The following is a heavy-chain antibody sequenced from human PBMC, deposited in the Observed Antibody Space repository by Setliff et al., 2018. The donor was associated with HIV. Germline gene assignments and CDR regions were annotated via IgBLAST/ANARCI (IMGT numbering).Heavy chain of an antibody. V-gene: IGHV4-38-2*02. CDR2: IYHRGGT. Sequence: SETLSLTCSVSGSTISSNSYWWAWIRQPPGKGLEYIGTIYHRGGTFNNPSLKSRVVMSVDTSKNQFSLKLTSVTAADTATYYCARDTGVNVAPDGRGYHTFDFWGRGTMVTVSS. J-gene: IGHJ3*01. D-gene: IGHD2-8*02. CDR3: ARDTGVNVAPDGRGYHTFDF. CDR1: GSTISSNSY.